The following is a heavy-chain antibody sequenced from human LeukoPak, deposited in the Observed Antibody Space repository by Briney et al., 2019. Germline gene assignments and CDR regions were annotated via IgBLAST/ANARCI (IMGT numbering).Heavy chain of an antibody. CDR3: ARADYDFWSGHEDIGVYGMDV. Sequence: SVKVSCKASGGTFSSYAISWVRQAPGQGLGWMGGIIPIFGTANYAQKFQGRVTITADESTSTAYMELSSLRSEDTAVYYCARADYDFWSGHEDIGVYGMDVWGQGTTVTVSS. CDR1: GGTFSSYA. CDR2: IIPIFGTA. J-gene: IGHJ6*02. D-gene: IGHD3-3*01. V-gene: IGHV1-69*13.